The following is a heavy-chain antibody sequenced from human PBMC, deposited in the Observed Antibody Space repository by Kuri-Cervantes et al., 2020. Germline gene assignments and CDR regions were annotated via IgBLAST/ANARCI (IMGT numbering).Heavy chain of an antibody. V-gene: IGHV1-46*01. Sequence: ASEKVSCKASGYAFASYYMHSVRQAPGQGLEWMGIINPSGRSTSYAQKYQGRVTMTRNTSISTAYMELSSLRSADTAVDYCARVPYTPDRPKCSGGSCYYTYYHGMDVWGQGTAVTVSS. D-gene: IGHD2-15*01. J-gene: IGHJ6*02. CDR3: ARVPYTPDRPKCSGGSCYYTYYHGMDV. CDR2: INPSGRST. CDR1: GYAFASYY.